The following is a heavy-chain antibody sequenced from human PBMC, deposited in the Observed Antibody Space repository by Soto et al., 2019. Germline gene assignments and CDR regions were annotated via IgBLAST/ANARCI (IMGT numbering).Heavy chain of an antibody. Sequence: QEQLVESGGGVVQPGRSLRLSCVASGFTFRSYGMHWVRQAPGKGLEWVAVMSDDESKKYYADSVKGRFTISRDNSKNTLFLLMDRLISEDTAVYYCSRTAGGRVRGALDIWGQGTMVTASS. CDR2: MSDDESKK. V-gene: IGHV3-30-3*01. J-gene: IGHJ3*02. D-gene: IGHD6-13*01. CDR1: GFTFRSYG. CDR3: SRTAGGRVRGALDI.